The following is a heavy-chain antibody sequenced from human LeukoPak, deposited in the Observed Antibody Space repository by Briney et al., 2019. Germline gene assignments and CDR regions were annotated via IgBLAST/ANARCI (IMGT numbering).Heavy chain of an antibody. CDR3: ARGRSPRGYYYGMDV. V-gene: IGHV3-64*02. CDR2: ISSNGGET. J-gene: IGHJ6*02. Sequence: GGSLRLSCAASGFTFSSYWMNWARQAPGKGLEYVSAISSNGGETYYADSVKGRFTISRDNSKNALYLQMGSLRAEDMAVYYCARGRSPRGYYYGMDVWGQGTTVTVS. CDR1: GFTFSSYW. D-gene: IGHD1-26*01.